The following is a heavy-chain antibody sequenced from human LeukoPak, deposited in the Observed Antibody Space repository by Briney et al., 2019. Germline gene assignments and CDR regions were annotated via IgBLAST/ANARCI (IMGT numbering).Heavy chain of an antibody. V-gene: IGHV3-30*09. CDR2: SSFDGTKK. Sequence: PGRSLRLSCAASGFNFSNNLLHWVRQAPGKGLEWVAVSSFDGTKKYYADSVKGRFVISGDNSKNTLYLQMNSLRAEDTAVYYCAKGVSGYGSGRPFDYWGQGTLVTVSS. CDR1: GFNFSNNL. D-gene: IGHD3-10*01. CDR3: AKGVSGYGSGRPFDY. J-gene: IGHJ4*02.